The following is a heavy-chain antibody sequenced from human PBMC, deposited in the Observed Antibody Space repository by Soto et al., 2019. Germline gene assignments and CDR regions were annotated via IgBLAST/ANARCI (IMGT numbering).Heavy chain of an antibody. Sequence: SETLSLTCTVSGGSISSYYWSWIRQPPGKGLEWIGYIYYSGSTNYNPSLKSRVTISVDTSKNQFSLKLSSVTAADTAVYYCAREAAYGDYGNSFDYWGQGTLVTVSS. CDR2: IYYSGST. V-gene: IGHV4-59*01. CDR1: GGSISSYY. D-gene: IGHD4-17*01. CDR3: AREAAYGDYGNSFDY. J-gene: IGHJ4*02.